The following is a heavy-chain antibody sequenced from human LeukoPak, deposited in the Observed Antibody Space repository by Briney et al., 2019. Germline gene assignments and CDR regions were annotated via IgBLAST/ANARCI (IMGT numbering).Heavy chain of an antibody. V-gene: IGHV3-7*01. CDR2: IKQDGSEK. CDR3: VRERGTYCSSTSCYEPFDY. Sequence: PGGSLRLSCAASGFTFSSYWMNWVRQAPGKGLEWVANIKQDGSEKYYVDSVKGRFTISRDNAKNSLYLQMNSLRAEDTAVYYCVRERGTYCSSTSCYEPFDYWGQGTLVTVSS. CDR1: GFTFSSYW. J-gene: IGHJ4*02. D-gene: IGHD2-2*01.